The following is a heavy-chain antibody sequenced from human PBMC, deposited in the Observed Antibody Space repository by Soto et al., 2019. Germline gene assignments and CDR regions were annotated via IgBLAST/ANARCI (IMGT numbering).Heavy chain of an antibody. CDR1: GFTFSSYS. D-gene: IGHD3-9*01. CDR2: ISSSSSTI. CDR3: ARDPEGYILTGYYDY. Sequence: PGGSLRLSCAASGFTFSSYSMNWVRQAPGKGLEWVSYISSSSSTIYYADSVKGRFTISRDNAKNSLYLQMNSLRDEDTAVYYCARDPEGYILTGYYDYWGQGTLVTVSS. V-gene: IGHV3-48*02. J-gene: IGHJ4*02.